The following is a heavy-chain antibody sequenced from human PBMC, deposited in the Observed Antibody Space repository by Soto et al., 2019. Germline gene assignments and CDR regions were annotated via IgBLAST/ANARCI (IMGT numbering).Heavy chain of an antibody. Sequence: ASVKVSCKTSGYTFTDYYMHWVRQAPGQGFEWVGGINPKSGGPKYVPKFQGRVTVTRDTSTSTAYMELNRLTSDDTAVFYCASEDCRNTNCLKGFDYWGQGTLVTVSS. CDR2: INPKSGGP. CDR1: GYTFTDYY. V-gene: IGHV1-2*02. CDR3: ASEDCRNTNCLKGFDY. D-gene: IGHD2-15*01. J-gene: IGHJ4*02.